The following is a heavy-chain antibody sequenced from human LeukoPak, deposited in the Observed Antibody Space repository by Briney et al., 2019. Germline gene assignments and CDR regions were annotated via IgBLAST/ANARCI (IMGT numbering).Heavy chain of an antibody. J-gene: IGHJ4*02. CDR3: ARGLNSYGYYFDY. Sequence: PGGSPRLSCAASGFTFSSYAMSWVRQAPGKGLEWVSAISGSGGSTYYADSVKGRFTISRDNSKNTLYLQMNSLRAEDTAVYYCARGLNSYGYYFDYWGQGTLVTVSS. CDR1: GFTFSSYA. V-gene: IGHV3-23*01. CDR2: ISGSGGST. D-gene: IGHD5-18*01.